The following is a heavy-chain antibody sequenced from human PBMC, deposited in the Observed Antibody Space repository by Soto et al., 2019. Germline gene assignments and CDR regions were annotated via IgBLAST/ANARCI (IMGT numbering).Heavy chain of an antibody. CDR3: ARDRNRNRGWFDP. CDR1: GFTFSSYA. Sequence: QVQLVESGGGVVQPGRSLRLSCAASGFTFSSYAMHWVRQAPGKGLEWVAVISYDGSNKYYADSVKGRFTISRDNSKNPLYLQMNSLRAEDTAVYYWARDRNRNRGWFDPWGQGTLVTVSS. J-gene: IGHJ5*02. V-gene: IGHV3-30-3*01. D-gene: IGHD1-1*01. CDR2: ISYDGSNK.